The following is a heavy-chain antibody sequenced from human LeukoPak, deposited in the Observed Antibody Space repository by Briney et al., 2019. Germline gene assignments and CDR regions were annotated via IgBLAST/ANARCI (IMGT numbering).Heavy chain of an antibody. V-gene: IGHV6-1*01. CDR1: GDSLFTNSVA. J-gene: IGHJ4*02. Sequence: SQTLSVTCAISGDSLFTNSVAWNWIRQSPSRGLEWLGRTYYRSKWSFDYALSVKSRITISADTSKNHFSLQLSSVTPDDTALYYCARGKYTSFDNWGQGTLVTVSS. CDR3: ARGKYTSFDN. D-gene: IGHD2-2*01. CDR2: TYYRSKWSF.